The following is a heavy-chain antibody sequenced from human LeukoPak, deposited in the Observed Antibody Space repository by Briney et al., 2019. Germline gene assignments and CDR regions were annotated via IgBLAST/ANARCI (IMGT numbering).Heavy chain of an antibody. D-gene: IGHD2-15*01. V-gene: IGHV4-61*01. CDR1: GGSVSSGSYY. CDR2: IYYSGST. CDR3: ARDPGYCSGGSCYPVWSDP. J-gene: IGHJ5*02. Sequence: SETLSLTCTVSGGSVSSGSYYWSWIRQPPGKGLEWIGYIYYSGSTNYNPSLKSRVTISVDTSKNQFSLKLSSVTAADTAVYYCARDPGYCSGGSCYPVWSDPWGQGTLVTVSS.